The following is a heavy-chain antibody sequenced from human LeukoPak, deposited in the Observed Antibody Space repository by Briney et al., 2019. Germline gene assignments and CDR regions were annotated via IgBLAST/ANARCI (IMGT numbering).Heavy chain of an antibody. CDR3: ARGPGYSSSWEDY. V-gene: IGHV7-4-1*02. CDR2: INTNSRNP. CDR1: GYTYTNYA. D-gene: IGHD6-13*01. Sequence: ASVKVSCKASGYTYTNYAMNWVRQAPGQGLEWMGWINTNSRNPTYAQGFTGRFVFSLDTSVTTAYLQISSLKAEDTAVYYCARGPGYSSSWEDYWGQGTLVTVSS. J-gene: IGHJ4*02.